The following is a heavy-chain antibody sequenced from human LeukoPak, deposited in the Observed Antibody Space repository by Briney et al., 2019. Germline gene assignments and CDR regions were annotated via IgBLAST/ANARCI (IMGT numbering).Heavy chain of an antibody. D-gene: IGHD1-26*01. CDR2: INHSGST. CDR1: GGSFSGYY. V-gene: IGHV4-34*01. J-gene: IGHJ4*02. CDR3: ARDLPSGSYLYYFDY. Sequence: SETLSLTCAVYGGSFSGYYWSWIRQPPGKGLEWIGEINHSGSTNYNPSLKSRVTISVDTSKNQFSLKLSSVTAADTAVYYCARDLPSGSYLYYFDYWGQGTLVTVSS.